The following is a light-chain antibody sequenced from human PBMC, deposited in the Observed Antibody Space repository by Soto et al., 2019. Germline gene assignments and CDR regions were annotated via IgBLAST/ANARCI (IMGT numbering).Light chain of an antibody. V-gene: IGLV3-21*04. CDR3: QVWDSSSVVV. CDR2: YDS. J-gene: IGLJ2*01. Sequence: SYELTQPPSVSVAPGKTARITCGGNNIGSKSVHWYQQKPGQAPVLVIYYDSDRPSGIPERFSGSNSGNTATLTISRVEDGDEADYYCQVWDSSSVVVFGGGTKLTVL. CDR1: NIGSKS.